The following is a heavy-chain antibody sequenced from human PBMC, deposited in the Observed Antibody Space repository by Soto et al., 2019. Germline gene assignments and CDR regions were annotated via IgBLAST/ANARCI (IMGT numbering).Heavy chain of an antibody. D-gene: IGHD5-12*01. V-gene: IGHV4-39*01. J-gene: IGHJ4*02. Sequence: SETLSLTCTVSGGSISSSSYYWGWIRQPPGKGLEWIGSIYYSGSTYYNPSLKSRVTISVDTSKNQSSLKLSSVTAADTAVYYCARRGYSGYDLRPLDYWGQGTLVTVSS. CDR2: IYYSGST. CDR3: ARRGYSGYDLRPLDY. CDR1: GGSISSSSYY.